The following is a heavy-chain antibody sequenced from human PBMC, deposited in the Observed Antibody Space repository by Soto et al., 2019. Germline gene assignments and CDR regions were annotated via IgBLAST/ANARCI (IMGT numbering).Heavy chain of an antibody. CDR2: ISSSSSTI. J-gene: IGHJ6*02. D-gene: IGHD6-19*01. Sequence: EVQLVESGGGLVQPGGSLRLSCAASGFTFSSYSMNWVRQAPGKGLEWVSYISSSSSTIYYADSVKGRFTISRDNAKNSLYLQMNSARGEDTAVCYCARGKDSRGGIYGMDVWGQGTTVTVFS. V-gene: IGHV3-48*01. CDR3: ARGKDSRGGIYGMDV. CDR1: GFTFSSYS.